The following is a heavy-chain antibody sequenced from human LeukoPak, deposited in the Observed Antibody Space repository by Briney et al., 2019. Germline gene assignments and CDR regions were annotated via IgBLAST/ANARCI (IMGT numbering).Heavy chain of an antibody. CDR3: ARQHYYDSSGYSPFFDY. CDR1: GGSISSSSYY. CDR2: IYYSGST. Sequence: SETLSLTCTVSGGSISSSSYYWGWIRQPPGKGLEWIGSIYYSGSTYYNPSLKSRVTISVDTSKNQFSLKLSSVTAADTAVYYCARQHYYDSSGYSPFFDYWGQGTLVTVSS. V-gene: IGHV4-39*07. J-gene: IGHJ4*02. D-gene: IGHD3-22*01.